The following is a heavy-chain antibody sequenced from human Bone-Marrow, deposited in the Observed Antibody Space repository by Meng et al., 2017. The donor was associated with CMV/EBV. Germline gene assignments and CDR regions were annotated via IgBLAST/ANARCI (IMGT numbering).Heavy chain of an antibody. D-gene: IGHD6-6*01. CDR1: GYTFTTSG. CDR2: ISNYNGNT. V-gene: IGHV1-18*01. Sequence: ASGYTFTTSGLSWVRQAPGQGLEWMGWISNYNGNTNYAQKFQDRVTMTTDASTSIAYMELRSLRFDDTAIYYCARDMIASRPGWFDPWGQGTLVTVSS. CDR3: ARDMIASRPGWFDP. J-gene: IGHJ5*02.